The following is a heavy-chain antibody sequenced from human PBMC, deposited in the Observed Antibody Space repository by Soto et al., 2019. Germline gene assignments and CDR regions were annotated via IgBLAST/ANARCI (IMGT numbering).Heavy chain of an antibody. CDR3: ATLGGLYSDYLNSNFQS. J-gene: IGHJ4*02. D-gene: IGHD4-17*01. CDR2: ISGSGGST. Sequence: PGGSLRLSCAASGFTFTTYAMTWVRQTPGRGLECVTVISGSGGSTHYADTVKGRFTNSRDNSKSTLYMEMNSIKADDTAVYYCATLGGLYSDYLNSNFQSWGQGTLVTVSS. CDR1: GFTFTTYA. V-gene: IGHV3-23*01.